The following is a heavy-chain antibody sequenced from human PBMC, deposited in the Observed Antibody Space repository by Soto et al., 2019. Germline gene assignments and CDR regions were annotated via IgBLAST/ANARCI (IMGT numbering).Heavy chain of an antibody. Sequence: PGGSLRLSCAASGFTFSRYALTWVRQAPGKGLEWVSTISDSGGATYYADSVKGRFTISRDNSKNALYLQMKSLRAEDSALYYCAIYPQYISGGWVDYCCQGTLVTVSS. D-gene: IGHD3-22*01. CDR2: ISDSGGAT. V-gene: IGHV3-23*01. CDR1: GFTFSRYA. J-gene: IGHJ4*02. CDR3: AIYPQYISGGWVDY.